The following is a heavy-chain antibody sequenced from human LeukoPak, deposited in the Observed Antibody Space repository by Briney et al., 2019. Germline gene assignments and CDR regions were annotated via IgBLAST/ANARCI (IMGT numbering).Heavy chain of an antibody. CDR1: GGSFSGYY. J-gene: IGHJ4*02. Sequence: PSETLSLTCAVYGGSFSGYYWSWIRQPPGKGLEWIGHIHYSGSTNYNAPLKSRVTMSVDTSKNHFSLNLSSVTAADTAVYYCARDIRVVGATLYFDFWGQGTLVTVSS. V-gene: IGHV4-59*01. CDR3: ARDIRVVGATLYFDF. CDR2: IHYSGST. D-gene: IGHD1-26*01.